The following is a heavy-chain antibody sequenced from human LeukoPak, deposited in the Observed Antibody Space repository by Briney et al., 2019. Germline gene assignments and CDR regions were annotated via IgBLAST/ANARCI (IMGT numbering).Heavy chain of an antibody. Sequence: PGGSLRLSCAASGFTFSSYAMQWVRQAPGKGLEWLPVISYDGSNKYYADSVKGRFTISRDNSKNTLYLQMNSLRAEDTAVYYCAREDQFSYGTLDYWGQGTLVTVSS. V-gene: IGHV3-30-3*01. J-gene: IGHJ4*02. D-gene: IGHD5-18*01. CDR3: AREDQFSYGTLDY. CDR2: ISYDGSNK. CDR1: GFTFSSYA.